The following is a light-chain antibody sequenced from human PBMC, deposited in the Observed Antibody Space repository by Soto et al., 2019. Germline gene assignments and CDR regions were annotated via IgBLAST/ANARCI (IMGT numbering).Light chain of an antibody. Sequence: QSVLTQPPSTSGTPGQRVTVSCSGSSSNIGRYAVNWYQQLPGTAPKLLIYSDDQRPSGVPDRFSGSKSGTSVSLAISGLQSGDEADYYCAAWDDSLNGLVFGGGTQLTVL. V-gene: IGLV1-44*01. CDR2: SDD. CDR3: AAWDDSLNGLV. J-gene: IGLJ2*01. CDR1: SSNIGRYA.